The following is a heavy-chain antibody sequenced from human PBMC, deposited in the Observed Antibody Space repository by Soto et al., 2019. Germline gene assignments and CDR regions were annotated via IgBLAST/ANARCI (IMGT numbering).Heavy chain of an antibody. CDR3: ARALAGTASSFDY. CDR2: IYSGGST. Sequence: GGSLRLSCAASGFTVSSNYMSWVRQAPGKGLEWVSVIYSGGSTYYADSVKGRFTISRHNSKNTLYLQMNRRRAEDTAVYYCARALAGTASSFDYWGQGTLVTVSS. D-gene: IGHD1-1*01. J-gene: IGHJ4*02. V-gene: IGHV3-53*04. CDR1: GFTVSSNY.